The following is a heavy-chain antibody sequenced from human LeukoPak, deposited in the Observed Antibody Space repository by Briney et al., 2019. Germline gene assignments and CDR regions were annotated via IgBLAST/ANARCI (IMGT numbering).Heavy chain of an antibody. CDR1: GGSFSGYY. CDR3: ARDNLGGYYGSGSPRYFDY. J-gene: IGHJ4*02. V-gene: IGHV4-34*01. Sequence: PSETLSLTCAVYGGSFSGYYWSWIRQPPGKGLEGIGEINHSGSTNYNPSLKSRVTISVDTSKNQFALKLSSVTAADTAVYYCARDNLGGYYGSGSPRYFDYWGQGTRVTVSS. CDR2: INHSGST. D-gene: IGHD3-10*01.